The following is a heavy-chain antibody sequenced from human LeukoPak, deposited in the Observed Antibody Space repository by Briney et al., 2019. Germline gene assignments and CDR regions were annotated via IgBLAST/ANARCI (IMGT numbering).Heavy chain of an antibody. CDR3: ASWAGYSSGWYEGGYYYYGMDV. D-gene: IGHD6-19*01. CDR2: ISSSSSYI. Sequence: GGSLRLSCAASGFTFSSYSMNWVRQAPGKGLEWVSSISSSSSYIYYADSVKGRFTISRDNAKNSLYLQMNSLRAEDTAVYYCASWAGYSSGWYEGGYYYYGMDVWGQGTTVTVSS. V-gene: IGHV3-21*01. J-gene: IGHJ6*02. CDR1: GFTFSSYS.